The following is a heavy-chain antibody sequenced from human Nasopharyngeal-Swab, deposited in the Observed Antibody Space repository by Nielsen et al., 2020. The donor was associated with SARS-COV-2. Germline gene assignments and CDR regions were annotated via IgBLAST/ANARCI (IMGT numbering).Heavy chain of an antibody. CDR1: GGSISSSSYY. V-gene: IGHV4-39*01. CDR3: ARRRGYFYYMDV. D-gene: IGHD3-10*01. J-gene: IGHJ6*03. Sequence: SETLSLTCTVSGGSISSSSYYWGWIRQPPEKGLEWIGSIYYVGSTNYNPSLMSRVNISIDTSTNQFSLKLTSVTAADTAVYYCARRRGYFYYMDVWGKGTTVTVSS. CDR2: IYYVGST.